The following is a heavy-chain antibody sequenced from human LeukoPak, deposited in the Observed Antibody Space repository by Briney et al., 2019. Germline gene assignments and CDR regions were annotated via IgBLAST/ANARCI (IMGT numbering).Heavy chain of an antibody. Sequence: ASVKVSCKVSGFTFTSYHISWVRQAPGQGLEWMGGISPYNGNTNYAQKLQGRVTMTTDTSTSTAYMELRSLRSDDTAVYYCARRSGYYDILTGYFPSFDYWGQGTLVTVSS. V-gene: IGHV1-18*01. D-gene: IGHD3-9*01. CDR3: ARRSGYYDILTGYFPSFDY. J-gene: IGHJ4*02. CDR2: ISPYNGNT. CDR1: GFTFTSYH.